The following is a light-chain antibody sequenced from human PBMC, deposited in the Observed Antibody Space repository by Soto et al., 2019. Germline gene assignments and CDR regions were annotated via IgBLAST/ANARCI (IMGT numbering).Light chain of an antibody. CDR1: QGISSY. CDR3: QQLNRYPLT. Sequence: DIQLTQSPSFLSASVGDRVTITCRASQGISSYLAWYQQNPGKAPKLLIYTASTLQSGVPSRFSGSGSGTEFTLTISSLQPEDFATYYCQQLNRYPLTFGGGTKVEIK. CDR2: TAS. J-gene: IGKJ4*01. V-gene: IGKV1-9*01.